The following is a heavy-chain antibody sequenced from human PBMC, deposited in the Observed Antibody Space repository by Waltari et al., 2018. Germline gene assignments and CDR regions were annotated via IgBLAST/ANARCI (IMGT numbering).Heavy chain of an antibody. V-gene: IGHV3-21*01. D-gene: IGHD6-13*01. CDR2: ISSISSYI. CDR3: ARGASSSWYVIY. CDR1: GFTFSSYS. Sequence: EVQLVESGGGLVKPGGSLRLSCAASGFTFSSYSMNWVRQAPGKGLEWVSSISSISSYIYYADSVKGRFTISRDNAKNSLYLQMNSLRAEDTAVYYCARGASSSWYVIYWGQGTLVTVSS. J-gene: IGHJ4*02.